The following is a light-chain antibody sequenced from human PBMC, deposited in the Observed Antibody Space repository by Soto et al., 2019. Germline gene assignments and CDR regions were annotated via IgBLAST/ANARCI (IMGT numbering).Light chain of an antibody. Sequence: QSVLTQPRSVSGSPGQSVTISCTGTSSDVGGYNYVSWYQQHPGKAPKLMIYDVSKRPSGVPDRFSGSKSGNTASLTISGLQAEDEADYYCCSYAGXYTYVFGTGTKVTVL. V-gene: IGLV2-11*01. CDR3: CSYAGXYTYV. CDR2: DVS. CDR1: SSDVGGYNY. J-gene: IGLJ1*01.